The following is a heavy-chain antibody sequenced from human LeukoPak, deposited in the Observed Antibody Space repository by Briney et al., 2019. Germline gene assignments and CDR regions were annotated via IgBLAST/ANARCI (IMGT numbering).Heavy chain of an antibody. CDR1: GGSISSYY. CDR3: ARGSGYDYPEVDY. V-gene: IGHV4-59*08. D-gene: IGHD5-12*01. CDR2: IYYSGYT. Sequence: SETLSLTCTVSGGSISSYYWSWIRQPPGKGLEWIGYIYYSGYTNYNPSLKSRVTISVDTSKNQFSLKLSSVTAADTAVYYCARGSGYDYPEVDYWGQGTLVTVSS. J-gene: IGHJ4*02.